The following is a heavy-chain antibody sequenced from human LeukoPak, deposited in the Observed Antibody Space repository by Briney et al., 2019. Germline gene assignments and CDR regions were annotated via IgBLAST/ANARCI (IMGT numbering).Heavy chain of an antibody. V-gene: IGHV5-51*01. CDR3: AIGGDSTTSCYRCFNY. J-gene: IGHJ4*02. D-gene: IGHD2-2*02. CDR2: IYPDDSDT. CDR1: GYSFRNYW. Sequence: GESLKISCKGFGYSFRNYWIGWVCQMPGKGLEWMGIIYPDDSDTRYSPSFQGQVAISADKSISTAYLQWSSLKASDTAIYYCAIGGDSTTSCYRCFNYWGQGTLVTVSS.